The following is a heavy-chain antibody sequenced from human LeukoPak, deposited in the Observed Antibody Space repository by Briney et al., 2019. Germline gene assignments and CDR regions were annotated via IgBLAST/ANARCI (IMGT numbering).Heavy chain of an antibody. CDR1: GFTFSSYW. CDR2: INEDGSRK. Sequence: GGSLRLSCVTSGFTFSSYWLGWVRQAPGKGLEWVAHINEDGSRKDYVDSVKGRFTISRDNAKNSLYLQMSSLRAEDTAVYYCTKYYDNSGYSDYWGQGTLLTVSS. V-gene: IGHV3-7*01. CDR3: TKYYDNSGYSDY. J-gene: IGHJ4*02. D-gene: IGHD3-22*01.